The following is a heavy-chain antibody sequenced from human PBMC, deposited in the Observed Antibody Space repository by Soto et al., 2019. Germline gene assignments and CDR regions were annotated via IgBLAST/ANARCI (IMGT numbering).Heavy chain of an antibody. V-gene: IGHV6-1*01. J-gene: IGHJ4*02. CDR1: GDSVSSTSTA. CDR2: TYYRSKWYS. D-gene: IGHD6-19*01. Sequence: SQTLSLTCAISGDSVSSTSTAWSWIRQSPSRGLDWLGRTYYRSKWYSDYAVSVKSRITINPDTSKNQFSLQLNYMTREDTAVYYCARGSYYSGWLWGQGPLVTVSS. CDR3: ARGSYYSGWL.